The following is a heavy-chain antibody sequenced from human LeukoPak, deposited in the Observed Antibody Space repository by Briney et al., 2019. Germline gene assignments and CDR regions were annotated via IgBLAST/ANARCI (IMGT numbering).Heavy chain of an antibody. CDR3: AREADSSGYYYFDY. D-gene: IGHD3-22*01. V-gene: IGHV1-2*02. Sequence: ASVTVSFTASVYTFTVYYMHWVRQAPGQGLEWMGWINPNSGGTNYAQKFQGRVTMTRDTSISTAYMELSRLRSDDTAVYYCAREADSSGYYYFDYWGQGTLVTVSS. CDR1: VYTFTVYY. CDR2: INPNSGGT. J-gene: IGHJ4*02.